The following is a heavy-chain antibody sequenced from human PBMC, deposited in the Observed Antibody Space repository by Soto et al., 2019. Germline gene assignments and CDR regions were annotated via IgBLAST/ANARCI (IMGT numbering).Heavy chain of an antibody. V-gene: IGHV3-30-3*01. J-gene: IGHJ4*02. CDR3: TAAAGDY. D-gene: IGHD6-13*01. CDR2: ISYDGSNK. Sequence: GSLRLSCAASGFNFSSYAMHWVRQAPGKGLEWVAVISYDGSNKYYADSVKGRFTISRDNSKNTLYLQMNSLRAEDTAVYYSTAAAGDYWGQGTPVTVSS. CDR1: GFNFSSYA.